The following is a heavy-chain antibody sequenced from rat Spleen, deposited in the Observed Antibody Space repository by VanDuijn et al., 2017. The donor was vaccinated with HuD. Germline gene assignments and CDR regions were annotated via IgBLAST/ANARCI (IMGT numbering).Heavy chain of an antibody. CDR2: IWDDGTT. V-gene: IGHV2-1*01. CDR1: GFSLTTNS. Sequence: QVQLRESGPGLVQPSQTLSLTCTVSGFSLTTNSVHWIRHPPGKGLEWMGGIWDDGTTDYDSALKSRLSITKDTSKSQVFLRMNSLQIDDTVTYYCARDAGILRYWGQGVMVTVSS. J-gene: IGHJ2*01. CDR3: ARDAGILRY. D-gene: IGHD1-6*01.